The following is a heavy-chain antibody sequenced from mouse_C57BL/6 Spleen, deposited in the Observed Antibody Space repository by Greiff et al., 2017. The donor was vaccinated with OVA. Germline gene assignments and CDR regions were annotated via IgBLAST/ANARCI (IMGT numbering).Heavy chain of an antibody. V-gene: IGHV3-8*01. CDR1: GYSITSDY. CDR2: ISYSGST. CDR3: ARYSGSSYQGYFDV. Sequence: VQLQQSGPGLAKPSQTLSLTCSVTGYSITSDYWNWIRKFPGNKLEYMGYISYSGSTYYNPSLKSRISITRDTSKNQYYLQLNSVTTEDTATYYGARYSGSSYQGYFDVWGTGTTVTVSS. J-gene: IGHJ1*03. D-gene: IGHD1-1*01.